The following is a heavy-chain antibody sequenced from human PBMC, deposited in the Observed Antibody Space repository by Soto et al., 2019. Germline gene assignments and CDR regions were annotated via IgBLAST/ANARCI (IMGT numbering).Heavy chain of an antibody. CDR3: AHYSGYDFGFDY. D-gene: IGHD5-12*01. J-gene: IGHJ4*02. CDR1: GFSLSTSGVG. V-gene: IGHV2-5*02. Sequence: QITLKESGPTLVNPTQTLTLTCTFSGFSLSTSGVGVGWIRQPPGKALEWLALIYWDDDERYSPSLKSRLTITKDTSKNQVLLTMTNIDAVDTATYYCAHYSGYDFGFDYWGQGTLVTVSS. CDR2: IYWDDDE.